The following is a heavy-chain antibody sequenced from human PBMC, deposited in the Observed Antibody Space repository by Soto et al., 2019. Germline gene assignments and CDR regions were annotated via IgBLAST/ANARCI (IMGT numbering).Heavy chain of an antibody. V-gene: IGHV3-53*01. CDR1: GFTVSSNY. CDR3: ARDIRSGCSGGSCKYYYYYGMDV. CDR2: IYSGGST. J-gene: IGHJ6*02. Sequence: PGGSLRLSCAASGFTVSSNYMSWVRQAPGKGLEWVSVIYSGGSTYYADSVKGRFTISRDNSKNTLYLQMNSLRAEDTAVYYCARDIRSGCSGGSCKYYYYYGMDVWGQGTTVTVSS. D-gene: IGHD2-15*01.